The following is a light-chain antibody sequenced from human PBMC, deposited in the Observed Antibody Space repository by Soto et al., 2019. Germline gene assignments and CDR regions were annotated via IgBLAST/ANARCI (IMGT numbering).Light chain of an antibody. CDR1: QSISTW. J-gene: IGKJ5*01. Sequence: DIQMTQSPSTLSASVGDRVTITCRASQSISTWLAWYQQKSVRAPKLLIYDSSSLESGVPSRFSGSGSGTEFSLTISSLQPDDFATYFCQQYDSFSITFGQGTRLDIK. CDR2: DSS. CDR3: QQYDSFSIT. V-gene: IGKV1-5*01.